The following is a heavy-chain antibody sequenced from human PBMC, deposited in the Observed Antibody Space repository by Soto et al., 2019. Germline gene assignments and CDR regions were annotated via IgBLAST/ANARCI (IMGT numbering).Heavy chain of an antibody. CDR2: IYYSGST. Sequence: QVQLQESGPGLVKPSQTLSLTCTVSGGSISSGDYYWSWIRQPPGKGLEWIGYIYYSGSTYYNPSLKSRVTKSVDTSKNHYSLKLSSETAADSALYCCSSMIPDYWGQGSLFTVSS. CDR1: GGSISSGDYY. D-gene: IGHD3-16*01. J-gene: IGHJ4*02. CDR3: SSMIPDY. V-gene: IGHV4-30-4*01.